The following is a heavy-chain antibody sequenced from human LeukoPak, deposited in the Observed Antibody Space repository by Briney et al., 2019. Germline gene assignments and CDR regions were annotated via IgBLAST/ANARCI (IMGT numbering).Heavy chain of an antibody. CDR1: GFTFSSYD. D-gene: IGHD3-10*01. CDR3: ARDQLTMVRGVTPRFGY. Sequence: PGRSLRLSCAASGFTFSSYDMHWVRQAPGKGLDWVAVIWYDGSNKYYADSVKGRFTISRDNSKNTLYLQMNSLRAEDTAVYYCARDQLTMVRGVTPRFGYWGQGTLVTVSS. CDR2: IWYDGSNK. J-gene: IGHJ4*02. V-gene: IGHV3-33*01.